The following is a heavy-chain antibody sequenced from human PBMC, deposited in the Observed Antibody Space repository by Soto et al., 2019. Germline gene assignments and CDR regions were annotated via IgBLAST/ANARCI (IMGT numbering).Heavy chain of an antibody. D-gene: IGHD3-10*01. CDR1: GFTLSGRS. CDR2: IDNAGTDS. Sequence: EVQLVESGGGLVQPGGSLRLSCAASGFTLSGRSMHWVRQAPGKGLVWVSGIDNAGTDSTYADSVKGRFTSSRDNAKNMLYLQMNSLRFEDTAVYYCARGWFGPDVWGKGTKVTVSS. CDR3: ARGWFGPDV. V-gene: IGHV3-74*01. J-gene: IGHJ6*04.